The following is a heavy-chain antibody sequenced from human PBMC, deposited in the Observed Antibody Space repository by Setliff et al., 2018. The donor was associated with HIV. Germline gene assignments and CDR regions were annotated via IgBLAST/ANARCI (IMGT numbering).Heavy chain of an antibody. CDR1: GFTFSNYA. CDR2: MSYDGRNI. Sequence: PGGSLRLSCAASGFTFSNYAMHWVRQAPGKGLECVSLMSYDGRNIYYADSVKGRFTISRDNSKNTLYLQMNSLRVEDTATYYCARDAKGGIDYGGQGTLVTVSS. V-gene: IGHV3-30*04. CDR3: ARDAKGGIDY. J-gene: IGHJ4*02. D-gene: IGHD3-16*01.